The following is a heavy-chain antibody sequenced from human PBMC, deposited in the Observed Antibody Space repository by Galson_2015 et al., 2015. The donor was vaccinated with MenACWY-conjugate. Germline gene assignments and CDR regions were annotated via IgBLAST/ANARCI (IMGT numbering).Heavy chain of an antibody. CDR1: GYTLNSYG. J-gene: IGHJ4*02. CDR3: ARVDAAASGVEYDI. V-gene: IGHV1-18*01. Sequence: SVKVSCKASGYTLNSYGFTWVRKAPGQGLEWMGWISVYNGYTTYAQSLQDRVTMTTDTSTSTAYMELRSLRSDDTAVYYCARVDAAASGVEYDIWGQGTLDSVSS. CDR2: ISVYNGYT. D-gene: IGHD6-13*01.